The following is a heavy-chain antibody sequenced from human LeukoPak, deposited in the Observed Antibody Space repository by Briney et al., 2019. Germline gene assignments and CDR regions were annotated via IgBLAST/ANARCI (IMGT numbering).Heavy chain of an antibody. D-gene: IGHD4-17*01. CDR3: ARDRLHYGEYEKTFDY. J-gene: IGHJ4*02. CDR2: INHSGST. Sequence: PSETLSLTCAVYGGSFSGYYWSWIRQPPGKGLEWIGEINHSGSTNYNPSLKSRVTISVDTSKNQFSLKLSSVTAADTAVYYCARDRLHYGEYEKTFDYWGQGTLVTVSS. CDR1: GGSFSGYY. V-gene: IGHV4-34*01.